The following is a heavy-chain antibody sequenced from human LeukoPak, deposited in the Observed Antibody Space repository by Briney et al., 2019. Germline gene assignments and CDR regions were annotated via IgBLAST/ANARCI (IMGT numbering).Heavy chain of an antibody. V-gene: IGHV3-23*01. J-gene: IGHJ4*02. CDR1: GFTFSSYA. Sequence: PGGSLRLSCAASGFTFSSYAMSWVCQAPGKGLEWVSAISGSGDSTYYADSVKGRFTISRDNSKNTLYLQMNSLRAEDTAVYYCARRSGIAVAGAFDYWGQGTLVTVSS. CDR2: ISGSGDST. CDR3: ARRSGIAVAGAFDY. D-gene: IGHD6-19*01.